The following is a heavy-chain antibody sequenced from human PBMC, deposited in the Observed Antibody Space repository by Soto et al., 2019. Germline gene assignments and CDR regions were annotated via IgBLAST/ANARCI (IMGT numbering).Heavy chain of an antibody. V-gene: IGHV1-69*06. CDR3: ATQQQLTTMEG. CDR2: IVPIFNTS. Sequence: QVQLVQSGAEVKKPGSSVKVSCKASGGTFNNYAISWVRQAPGQGLEWMGGIVPIFNTSHFAEKFQGRLTLTADKSTSTACMELSGLRSDDTAVYVCATQQQLTTMEGWGQGTLVSVSS. CDR1: GGTFNNYA. D-gene: IGHD6-13*01. J-gene: IGHJ4*02.